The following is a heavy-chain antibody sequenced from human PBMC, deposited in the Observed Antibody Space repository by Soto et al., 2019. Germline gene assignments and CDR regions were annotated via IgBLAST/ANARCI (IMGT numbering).Heavy chain of an antibody. V-gene: IGHV1-58*01. CDR2: IVVASGYP. J-gene: IGHJ4*02. CDR1: GFTFGSSA. D-gene: IGHD6-19*01. CDR3: AADVIGVAGDFDH. Sequence: LVQSGPEVKKSGTSVKVSCKTSGFTFGSSAVQWVRQVRGQRLEWIGWIVVASGYPNVAQKFQDRVSLTRDLSTNTAFMELSSLTSEDSAMYYCAADVIGVAGDFDHWGQGTLVSVSS.